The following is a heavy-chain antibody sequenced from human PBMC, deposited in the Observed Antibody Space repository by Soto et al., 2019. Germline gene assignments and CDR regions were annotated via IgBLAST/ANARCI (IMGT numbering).Heavy chain of an antibody. CDR3: AKDTPLGSGYPFDY. CDR1: GFTFSSYE. V-gene: IGHV3-23*01. CDR2: ISGSGGST. Sequence: PGGSLRLSCAASGFTFSSYEMNWVRQAPGKGLEWVSAISGSGGSTYYADSVRGRFTISRDNSKNTLYLQMNSLRAEDTAVYYCAKDTPLGSGYPFDYWGQGTLVTVSS. D-gene: IGHD3-3*01. J-gene: IGHJ4*02.